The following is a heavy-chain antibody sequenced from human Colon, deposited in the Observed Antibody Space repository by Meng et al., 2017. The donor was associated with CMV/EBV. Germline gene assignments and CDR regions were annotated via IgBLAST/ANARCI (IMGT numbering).Heavy chain of an antibody. Sequence: QVPLVAAGGEVKEPWATVQVSCKTTGYTFSGYFMHWVRQATGQGLGWMRWINPVTGDTSYAQKFQVRVTMTRDTSISTAYMELSSLRSDDTAVYYCATFGGDFDYWGQGTLVTVSS. CDR1: GYTFSGYF. CDR3: ATFGGDFDY. CDR2: INPVTGDT. J-gene: IGHJ4*02. D-gene: IGHD3-3*01. V-gene: IGHV1-2*02.